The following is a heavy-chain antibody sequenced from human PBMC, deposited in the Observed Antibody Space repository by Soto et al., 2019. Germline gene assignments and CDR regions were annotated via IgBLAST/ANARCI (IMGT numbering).Heavy chain of an antibody. V-gene: IGHV4-59*01. J-gene: IGHJ3*02. CDR3: TTTYQDYYDSSGNDAFDI. Sequence: SETLSLTCTVSGGSISSYYWSWIRQPPGKXLEWIGYIYYSGSTNYNPSLKSRVTISVDTSKNQFSLKLSSVTAADTAVYYCTTTYQDYYDSSGNDAFDIWGQGTMVTVSS. CDR1: GGSISSYY. CDR2: IYYSGST. D-gene: IGHD3-22*01.